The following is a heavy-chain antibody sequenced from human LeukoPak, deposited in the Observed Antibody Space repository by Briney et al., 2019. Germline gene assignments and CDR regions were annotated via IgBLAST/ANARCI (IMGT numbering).Heavy chain of an antibody. D-gene: IGHD2-21*02. V-gene: IGHV3-53*01. Sequence: GGSLRLSCAASGLTVSDNYMSWVRQAPGKGLEWVSVLYSGGDTFYADSVRGRFTISRDISKNSLYLQMNNLRAEDTAVYYCARDPAYCGGDCPGPLSYWGQGTLVTVSS. J-gene: IGHJ4*02. CDR3: ARDPAYCGGDCPGPLSY. CDR1: GLTVSDNY. CDR2: LYSGGDT.